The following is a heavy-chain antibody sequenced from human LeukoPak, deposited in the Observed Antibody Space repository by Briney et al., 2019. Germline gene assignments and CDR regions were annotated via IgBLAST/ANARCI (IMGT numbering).Heavy chain of an antibody. Sequence: PGGSLRLSCAASGFTFSSYEMNWVRQAPGKGLEWVSYISSSGSTIYYADSVKGRFTISRDNAKNSLSLQMNSLRAEDTAVYYCARSRYYDSRYYMDVWGKGTTVTISS. CDR3: ARSRYYDSRYYMDV. D-gene: IGHD3-22*01. CDR2: ISSSGSTI. J-gene: IGHJ6*03. V-gene: IGHV3-48*03. CDR1: GFTFSSYE.